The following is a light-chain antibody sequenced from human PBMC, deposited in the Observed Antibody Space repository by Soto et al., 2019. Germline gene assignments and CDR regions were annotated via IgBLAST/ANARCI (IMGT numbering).Light chain of an antibody. Sequence: TVMTQSPAALSVSPGARATLSCRASQSVSTNLAWYQQKPGQAPRLLIYGASSRATGIPARFSGSGSGTEFTLTISSLQSEDFAVYYCQQYGSSPWTFGQGTKVDIK. CDR1: QSVSTN. V-gene: IGKV3D-15*02. J-gene: IGKJ1*01. CDR3: QQYGSSPWT. CDR2: GAS.